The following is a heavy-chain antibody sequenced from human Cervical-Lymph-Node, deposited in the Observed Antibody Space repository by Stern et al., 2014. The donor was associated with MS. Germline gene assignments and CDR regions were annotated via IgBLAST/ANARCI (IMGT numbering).Heavy chain of an antibody. D-gene: IGHD4-17*01. Sequence: QVQLVQSGAEVKKPGASVKVSCKVSGYTLTELSMHWVRQAPGKGLEWMGGFDPEDGETIYAQKFQGRVTMTEDTSTDTAYMELSSLRSEDTAVYYCATSDTVTTSDYYYYYGMDVWGQGTTVTVSS. CDR2: FDPEDGET. J-gene: IGHJ6*02. CDR3: ATSDTVTTSDYYYYYGMDV. V-gene: IGHV1-24*01. CDR1: GYTLTELS.